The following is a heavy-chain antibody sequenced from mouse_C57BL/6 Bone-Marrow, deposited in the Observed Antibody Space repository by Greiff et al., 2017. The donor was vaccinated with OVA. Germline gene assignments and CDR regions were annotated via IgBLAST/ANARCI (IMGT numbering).Heavy chain of an antibody. Sequence: VQLQQPGAELVKPGASVKLSCKASGYTFTSYWMHWVKQRPGRGLEWIGRIDPNSGGTKYNEKFKSKATLTVDKPSSTAYMQLSSLTSEDSAVSYCARSEGDYYGSSPFAYWGQGTLVTVSA. D-gene: IGHD1-1*01. CDR3: ARSEGDYYGSSPFAY. CDR1: GYTFTSYW. CDR2: IDPNSGGT. V-gene: IGHV1-72*01. J-gene: IGHJ3*01.